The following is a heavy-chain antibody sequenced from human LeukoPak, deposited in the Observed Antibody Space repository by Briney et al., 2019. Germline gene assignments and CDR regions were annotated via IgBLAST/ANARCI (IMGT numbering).Heavy chain of an antibody. CDR3: ARGRYCSADICSGGDAFDI. CDR1: GGSINNY. CDR2: IYTRGST. D-gene: IGHD2-15*01. J-gene: IGHJ3*02. Sequence: SETLSLTCTVSGGSINNYWSWIRQPAGKGLEWIGRIYTRGSTNYNPSLKSRVTMSVDTSKNQFSLKLSSVTAADTAVYYCARGRYCSADICSGGDAFDIWGQGTMVSVPS. V-gene: IGHV4-4*07.